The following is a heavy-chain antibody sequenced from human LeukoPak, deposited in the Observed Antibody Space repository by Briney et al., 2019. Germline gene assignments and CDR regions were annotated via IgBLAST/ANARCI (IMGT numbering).Heavy chain of an antibody. Sequence: SETLSLTCTVSGGSISSSSYYWGWIRQPPGKGLEWIGSIYYSGSTYYNPSLKSRVTISVDTSKNQFSLKLSSVTAADTAVYYCARGARDGYLQDQPFDYWGQGTLVTVSS. J-gene: IGHJ4*02. CDR3: ARGARDGYLQDQPFDY. CDR2: IYYSGST. CDR1: GGSISSSSYY. V-gene: IGHV4-39*07. D-gene: IGHD5-24*01.